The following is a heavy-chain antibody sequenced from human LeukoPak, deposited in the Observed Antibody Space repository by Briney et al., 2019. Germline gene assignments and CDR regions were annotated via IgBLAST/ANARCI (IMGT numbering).Heavy chain of an antibody. Sequence: ASVKVSCKASGYTFTSNYIHWVRQAPGQGLEWMGMIYPRDGSTSYAQKFRGRVTMTRDTSTSTVYMELSSLRSEDTAVYYCARAGYSSSWYGNRFDYWGQGTLVTVSS. CDR2: IYPRDGST. V-gene: IGHV1-46*01. CDR1: GYTFTSNY. J-gene: IGHJ4*02. D-gene: IGHD6-13*01. CDR3: ARAGYSSSWYGNRFDY.